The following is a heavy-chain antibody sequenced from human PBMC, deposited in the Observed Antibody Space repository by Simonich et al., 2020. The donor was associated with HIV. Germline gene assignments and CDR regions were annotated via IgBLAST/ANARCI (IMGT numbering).Heavy chain of an antibody. CDR3: ARLTAGGLGEYFQH. CDR1: GGSFSGYY. J-gene: IGHJ1*01. Sequence: QVQLQQWGAGLLKPSETLSLTCAVYGGSFSGYYWGWIRQPPGKGLEWIGEINHSGSTNYNPSLKSRVTISVDTSKNQFSLKLSSVTAADTAVYYCARLTAGGLGEYFQHWGQGTLVTVSS. V-gene: IGHV4-34*01. CDR2: INHSGST. D-gene: IGHD6-13*01.